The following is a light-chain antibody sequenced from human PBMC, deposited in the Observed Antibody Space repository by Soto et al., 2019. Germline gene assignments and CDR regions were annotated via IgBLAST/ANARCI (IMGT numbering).Light chain of an antibody. Sequence: QSVLTQPPSASGTPGQRFTISCSGSSSNIGSNYVYWYQQVPGTAPKLLIYKNDQRPSGVPDRFSGSKSGTSASLAVSGLRSEDEADYYCAAWDNSLSAWVFGGGTQLTVL. CDR1: SSNIGSNY. CDR2: KND. CDR3: AAWDNSLSAWV. J-gene: IGLJ3*02. V-gene: IGLV1-47*01.